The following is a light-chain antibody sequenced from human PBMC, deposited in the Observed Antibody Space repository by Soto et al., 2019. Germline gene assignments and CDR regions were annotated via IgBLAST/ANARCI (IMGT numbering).Light chain of an antibody. Sequence: DIVMTQSPGSLAVSLGERATIDCKSSQSVFYSSKNKNYLSWYQQKPGHPPMLLIYWASTREYGVPDRFSGSGSATDFTRTISSLQAEDVAVYYCQQYFSNTITFGGGTKVEIK. V-gene: IGKV4-1*01. CDR2: WAS. CDR3: QQYFSNTIT. CDR1: QSVFYSSKNKNY. J-gene: IGKJ4*01.